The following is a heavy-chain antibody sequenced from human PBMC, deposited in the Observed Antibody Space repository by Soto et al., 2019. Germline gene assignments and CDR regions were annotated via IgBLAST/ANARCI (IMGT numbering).Heavy chain of an antibody. J-gene: IGHJ4*02. CDR2: IYWDDDK. CDR3: AHTKSNWGGTTLPVY. D-gene: IGHD1-7*01. CDR1: GFSLSTSGVG. V-gene: IGHV2-5*02. Sequence: QITLKESGPTLVKPTQTLTLTCTFSGFSLSTSGVGVGWIRQPPGKALEWLALIYWDDDKRYSPSLKSRLTITKDTSKNQAVLTMTNMDPVDTATYYYAHTKSNWGGTTLPVYWGQGTLVTVSS.